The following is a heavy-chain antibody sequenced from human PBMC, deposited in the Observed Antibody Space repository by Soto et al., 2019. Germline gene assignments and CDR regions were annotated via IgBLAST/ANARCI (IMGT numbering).Heavy chain of an antibody. CDR2: INPEGSST. Sequence: EVQLVESGGGLVQPGGSLRLSCVDSGFSFSSYWMHWVRQGPGKGLVWVARINPEGSSTNYAESAEGRFTISRDNARNTLYLQMNSLRAEDTAVYYCARSPGGYYIDWGQGTMVTVSS. V-gene: IGHV3-74*01. D-gene: IGHD2-15*01. CDR1: GFSFSSYW. J-gene: IGHJ3*01. CDR3: ARSPGGYYID.